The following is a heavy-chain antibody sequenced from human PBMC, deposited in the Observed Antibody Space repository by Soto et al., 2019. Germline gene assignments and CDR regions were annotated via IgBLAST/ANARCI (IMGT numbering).Heavy chain of an antibody. CDR1: GYTFTSYG. J-gene: IGHJ4*02. V-gene: IGHV1-18*01. CDR3: VSDIVVVVAATAQATDY. Sequence: ASVKVSCKASGYTFTSYGISWVRQAPGQGLEWMGWISAYNGNTNYAQKLQGRVTMTTDTSTSTAYMELRSLRSDDTAVYYCVSDIVVVVAATAQATDYWGQGTLVTVSS. CDR2: ISAYNGNT. D-gene: IGHD2-15*01.